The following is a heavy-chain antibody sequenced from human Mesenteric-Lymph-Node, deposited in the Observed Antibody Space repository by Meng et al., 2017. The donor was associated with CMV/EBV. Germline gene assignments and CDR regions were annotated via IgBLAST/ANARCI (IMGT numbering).Heavy chain of an antibody. D-gene: IGHD2-15*01. CDR3: AKVRYCNGGTCPFAEYFQH. V-gene: IGHV3-33*03. J-gene: IGHJ1*01. Sequence: GGSLTLSCAASGFTFNNHGMHWVRQAPGKGLEWVAVIWYDGTNKFYGDSVKGRFAIARDNPKNTLYLQMNGLRTEDTAVYYCAKVRYCNGGTCPFAEYFQHWGQGTVVTVSS. CDR2: IWYDGTNK. CDR1: GFTFNNHG.